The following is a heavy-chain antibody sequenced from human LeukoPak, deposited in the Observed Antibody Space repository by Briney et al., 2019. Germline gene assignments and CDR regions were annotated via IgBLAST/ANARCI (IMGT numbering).Heavy chain of an antibody. D-gene: IGHD3-22*01. J-gene: IGHJ4*02. V-gene: IGHV3-23*01. CDR3: AKAYGSNGYYQLPIDF. CDR2: ISGSGVGT. CDR1: GFTFSSYA. Sequence: GGSLRLSCAASGFTFSSYAMSWVRQAPGKGLEWVSVISGSGVGTYYADSVKGRFTISRDNSRNTLYLQLNNLRAEDTAVYYCAKAYGSNGYYQLPIDFWGQGTLVTVSS.